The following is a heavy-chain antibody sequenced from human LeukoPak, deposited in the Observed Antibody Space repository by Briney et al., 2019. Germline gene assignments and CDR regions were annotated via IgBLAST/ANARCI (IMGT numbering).Heavy chain of an antibody. J-gene: IGHJ4*02. CDR3: AKAHEYTSGHFDY. CDR1: GFTYSSYA. V-gene: IGHV3-23*01. CDR2: ISGSGGNT. D-gene: IGHD6-19*01. Sequence: GGSLRLSCGASGFTYSSYAMRWVRQAPGKGLEWVSAISGSGGNTYYADSVKGRFTISRDNSKNALYLQMSSRRAVDTAVYYCAKAHEYTSGHFDYLGQGTLVTVSS.